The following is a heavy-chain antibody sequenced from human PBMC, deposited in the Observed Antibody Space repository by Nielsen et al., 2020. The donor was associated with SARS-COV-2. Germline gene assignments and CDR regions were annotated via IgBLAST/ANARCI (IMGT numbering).Heavy chain of an antibody. D-gene: IGHD5-12*01. Sequence: SETLSLTCTVSSGSISSYYWSWFRQPPGQGLEWIGYVSYSGSTDSNPSLKSRVTISVDTSKNQFSLRLSSVTAADTAVYYCARTTHGGYGHYYYYGMDVWGQGTTVTVSS. J-gene: IGHJ6*02. CDR3: ARTTHGGYGHYYYYGMDV. CDR1: SGSISSYY. V-gene: IGHV4-59*08. CDR2: VSYSGST.